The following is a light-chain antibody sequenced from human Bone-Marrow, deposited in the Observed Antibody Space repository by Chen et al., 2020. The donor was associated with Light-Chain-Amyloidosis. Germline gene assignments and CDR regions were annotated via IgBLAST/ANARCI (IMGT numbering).Light chain of an antibody. J-gene: IGKJ1*01. CDR2: GGS. CDR3: QQVHGYPRT. V-gene: IGKV1-9*01. Sequence: DIQLTQSPSFLSASVGDTVTITCRASQAIGRSLAWFQLKPGKAHQLLIFGGSHLETHVPQRFSGSRDGSDFTLTLSGLQPEDFATYYCQQVHGYPRTFGQGTRV. CDR1: QAIGRS.